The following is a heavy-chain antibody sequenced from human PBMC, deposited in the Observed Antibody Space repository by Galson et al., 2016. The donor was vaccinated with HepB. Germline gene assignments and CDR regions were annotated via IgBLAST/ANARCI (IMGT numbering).Heavy chain of an antibody. CDR3: ARIPTRYGKRYGYEYYYGMDV. CDR2: IYWDDDK. D-gene: IGHD1-1*01. V-gene: IGHV2-5*02. Sequence: PALVKPTQTLTLTCTFSGFSLSTSGVGVGWIRQPPGKALEWLAPIYWDDDKRYSSSLKSRLTITKDTSKNQVVLTMTNMDPVDTATYYCARIPTRYGKRYGYEYYYGMDVWGQGTTVTVSS. CDR1: GFSLSTSGVG. J-gene: IGHJ6*02.